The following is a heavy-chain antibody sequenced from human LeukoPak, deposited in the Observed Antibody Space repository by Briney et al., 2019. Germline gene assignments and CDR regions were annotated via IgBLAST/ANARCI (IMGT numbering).Heavy chain of an antibody. D-gene: IGHD2-2*01. J-gene: IGHJ3*02. CDR1: GFTFSSYW. Sequence: PGGSLRLSCAASGFTFSSYWTSWVRQAPGKGLEWVANIKQDGSEKYYVDSVKGRFTISRDNAKNSLYLQMNSLRAEDTAVYYCARDFRDCSSTSCYGDAFDIWGQGTMVTVSS. V-gene: IGHV3-7*03. CDR2: IKQDGSEK. CDR3: ARDFRDCSSTSCYGDAFDI.